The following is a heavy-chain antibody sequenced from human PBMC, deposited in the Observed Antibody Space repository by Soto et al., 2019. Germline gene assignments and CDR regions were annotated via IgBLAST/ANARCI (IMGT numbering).Heavy chain of an antibody. Sequence: PGGSLRLSCAASGFTFSDYYMNWIRQAPGKELEWVSYISSGAITIYYADSVKGRFTISRDNAKNSLYLQMNSLRAEDTAVYYCAGQYSSSSVEFWGQGTLVTVSS. V-gene: IGHV3-11*01. CDR3: AGQYSSSSVEF. CDR1: GFTFSDYY. D-gene: IGHD6-6*01. CDR2: ISSGAITI. J-gene: IGHJ4*02.